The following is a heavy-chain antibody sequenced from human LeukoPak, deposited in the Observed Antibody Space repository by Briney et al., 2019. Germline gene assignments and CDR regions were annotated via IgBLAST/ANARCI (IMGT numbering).Heavy chain of an antibody. J-gene: IGHJ5*02. CDR2: IYYSGST. Sequence: SETLSLTCTVSGGSISSYYWSWIRQPPGKGLEWIGYIYYSGSTNYNTSLKSRVTISVDTSKIQFSLKLSSVTAADTAVYYCARGHNYDFWSGYEPNWFDPWGQGTLVTVSS. D-gene: IGHD3-3*01. V-gene: IGHV4-59*01. CDR1: GGSISSYY. CDR3: ARGHNYDFWSGYEPNWFDP.